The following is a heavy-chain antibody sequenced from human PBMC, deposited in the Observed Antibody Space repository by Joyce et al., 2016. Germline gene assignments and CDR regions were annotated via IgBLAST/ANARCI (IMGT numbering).Heavy chain of an antibody. Sequence: EVRLVESGGNLVKPGGSLRLSCAASGFTFRDAWMSWVRQAPGKGREWVGHIKSKTDGGTTDFAAPVKGRFTISRDDSKNTLYLQMNSLKTEDTAVYYCTTRYSSSWYFFDYWGRGTMVTVSA. V-gene: IGHV3-15*01. J-gene: IGHJ4*02. CDR3: TTRYSSSWYFFDY. CDR1: GFTFRDAW. D-gene: IGHD6-13*01. CDR2: IKSKTDGGTT.